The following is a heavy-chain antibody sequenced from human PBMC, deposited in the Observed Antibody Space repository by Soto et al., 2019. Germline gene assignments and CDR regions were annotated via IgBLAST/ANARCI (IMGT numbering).Heavy chain of an antibody. D-gene: IGHD1-1*01. CDR1: GFTFHYYA. J-gene: IGHJ4*02. Sequence: EVQLLDSGGGLVQPGGSLRLSCAASGFTFHYYAMTWVRQAPGKGLEWVSAISGLAGETYYADSVKGRFAISRDNSKKTLYLQMDSLRAEDTAVYFCAKWNLERRYEAETAYDYWGQGTLVTVSS. V-gene: IGHV3-23*01. CDR3: AKWNLERRYEAETAYDY. CDR2: ISGLAGET.